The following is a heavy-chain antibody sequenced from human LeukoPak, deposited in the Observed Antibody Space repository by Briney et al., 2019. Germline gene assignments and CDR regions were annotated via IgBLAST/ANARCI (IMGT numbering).Heavy chain of an antibody. Sequence: PSETLSLTCTVSGGSISSYDWSWIRQPPGKGLEWIGYIYYSGSTNYNPSLKSRVTISVDTSKNQFSLKLSSVTAADTARYYCARTTYYYGSGSSTYDYWGQGTLVTVSS. CDR1: GGSISSYD. J-gene: IGHJ4*02. CDR3: ARTTYYYGSGSSTYDY. V-gene: IGHV4-59*01. CDR2: IYYSGST. D-gene: IGHD3-10*01.